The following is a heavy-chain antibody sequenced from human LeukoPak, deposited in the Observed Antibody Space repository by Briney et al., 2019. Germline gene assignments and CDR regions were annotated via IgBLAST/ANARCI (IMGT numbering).Heavy chain of an antibody. J-gene: IGHJ4*02. Sequence: GRSLRLSCAASGLTFSSYAIHWVRQAPGKGLDWVAVISYDGSNKYYADSVKGRFTISRDNSKNTLYLQMNSLRAEDTAVYYCARDTRRGYSYGYLDYWGQGTLVTVSS. CDR1: GLTFSSYA. CDR2: ISYDGSNK. CDR3: ARDTRRGYSYGYLDY. D-gene: IGHD5-18*01. V-gene: IGHV3-30-3*01.